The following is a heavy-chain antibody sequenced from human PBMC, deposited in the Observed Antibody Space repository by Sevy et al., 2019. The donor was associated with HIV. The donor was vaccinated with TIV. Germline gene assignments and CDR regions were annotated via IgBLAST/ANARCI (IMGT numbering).Heavy chain of an antibody. CDR3: ARDGLGGPLAYYGMDV. V-gene: IGHV1-18*04. Sequence: ASVKVSCKASGYTFNTYGISWVRQAPGQGLEWMGWISGFTGNTNYAQKFQGRVTMTRDTSTNTAYMELTSLGHDDAAVYSCARDGLGGPLAYYGMDVWGQGTTVTVSS. CDR1: GYTFNTYG. CDR2: ISGFTGNT. D-gene: IGHD3-16*01. J-gene: IGHJ6*02.